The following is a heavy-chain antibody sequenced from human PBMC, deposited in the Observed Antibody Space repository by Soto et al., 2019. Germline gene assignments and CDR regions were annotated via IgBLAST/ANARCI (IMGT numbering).Heavy chain of an antibody. D-gene: IGHD6-13*01. CDR2: IYYSGST. J-gene: IGHJ4*02. CDR3: ARKRSSSWYDY. V-gene: IGHV4-31*03. Sequence: SETLSLTSTVSGGSISGGDYYWSWIRQHPGKGLEWIGYIYYSGSTYYNPSLKSRVSISVDTSKNQFSLKLSSVTAADTAVYYCARKRSSSWYDYWGRGTLVTVSS. CDR1: GGSISGGDYY.